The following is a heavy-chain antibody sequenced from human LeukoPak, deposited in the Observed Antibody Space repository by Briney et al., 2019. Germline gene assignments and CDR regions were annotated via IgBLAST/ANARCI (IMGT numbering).Heavy chain of an antibody. J-gene: IGHJ4*02. Sequence: GGSLRLSCAASGFTFSSYAMSWVRQAPGKGVEWVSAISGIACTTYYADSVKRRFTISIDNSKNTLYLQMNSLRADDTAVYYCAKGYQRIAVAGTVYFDYWGQGTLVTVSS. D-gene: IGHD6-19*01. CDR1: GFTFSSYA. CDR2: ISGIACTT. CDR3: AKGYQRIAVAGTVYFDY. V-gene: IGHV3-23*01.